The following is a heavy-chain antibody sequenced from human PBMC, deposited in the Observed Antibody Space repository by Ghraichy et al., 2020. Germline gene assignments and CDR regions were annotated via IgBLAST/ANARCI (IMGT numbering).Heavy chain of an antibody. CDR3: LGMGEVYRDGFGI. D-gene: IGHD3-16*01. CDR1: GFTFSSYA. V-gene: IGHV3-23*01. CDR2: ISGSGGST. J-gene: IGHJ3*02. Sequence: GGSLRLSCAASGFTFSSYAMSWVRQAPGKGLEWVSAISGSGGSTYYAGSVKVRFTISRDNSKNTLYLQMNSLRVEDTAVYYCLGMGEVYRDGFGIWGQGTMVTGSS.